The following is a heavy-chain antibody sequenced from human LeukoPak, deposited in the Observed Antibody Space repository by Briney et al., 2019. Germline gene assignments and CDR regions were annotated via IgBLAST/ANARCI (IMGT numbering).Heavy chain of an antibody. CDR3: AREPIDV. CDR1: GGSISSGSYY. Sequence: SQTLSLTCTVSGGSISSGSYYWSWIRQPAGKGLEWIGRIYTSGSTNYTPSLKSRVTISVHTSKNQFSLTLTSATAADTAVYYCAREPIDVWGKGTTVTISS. CDR2: IYTSGST. V-gene: IGHV4-61*02. J-gene: IGHJ6*03.